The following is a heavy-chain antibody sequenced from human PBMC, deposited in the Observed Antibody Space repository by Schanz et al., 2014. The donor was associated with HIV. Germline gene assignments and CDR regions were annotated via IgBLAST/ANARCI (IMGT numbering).Heavy chain of an antibody. J-gene: IGHJ5*02. D-gene: IGHD3-22*01. CDR1: GYTFTSYG. Sequence: QVQLVQSGPEVKKPGASVKVSCKASGYTFTSYGVSWVRQSPGQGLEWMGWISAYNGNTNYAQKLQGRVTMTTDTSTRTAYMELRSLRSDDTAVYYCARGRRDVSMIVLYWLDPWGQGTLVTVSS. CDR3: ARGRRDVSMIVLYWLDP. CDR2: ISAYNGNT. V-gene: IGHV1-18*01.